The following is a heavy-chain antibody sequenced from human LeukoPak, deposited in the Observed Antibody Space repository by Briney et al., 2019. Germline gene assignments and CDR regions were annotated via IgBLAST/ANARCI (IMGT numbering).Heavy chain of an antibody. Sequence: SETLSLTCAVYGGTFSGYYWSWIRQPPGKRLEWVGESNDSGGTNYNPSLKSRVTISVDTSKNQFSLKLSSVTAADTAVYFCARGPWEYSSGDSWGQGTLVTVSS. D-gene: IGHD6-19*01. CDR3: ARGPWEYSSGDS. CDR1: GGTFSGYY. CDR2: SNDSGGT. J-gene: IGHJ4*02. V-gene: IGHV4-34*01.